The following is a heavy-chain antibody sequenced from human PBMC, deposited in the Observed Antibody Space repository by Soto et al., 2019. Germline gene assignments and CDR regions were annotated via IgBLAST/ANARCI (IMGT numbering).Heavy chain of an antibody. V-gene: IGHV3-33*01. CDR3: ARDGGYCSGGSCYPPLGAPRGGHAFDI. CDR2: IWYDGSNK. D-gene: IGHD2-15*01. J-gene: IGHJ3*02. Sequence: GGSLRLSCAASGFTFSSYGMHWVRQAPGKGLEWVAVIWYDGSNKYYADSVKGRFTISRDNSKNTLYLQMNSLRAEDTAVYYCARDGGYCSGGSCYPPLGAPRGGHAFDIWGQGTMVTVSS. CDR1: GFTFSSYG.